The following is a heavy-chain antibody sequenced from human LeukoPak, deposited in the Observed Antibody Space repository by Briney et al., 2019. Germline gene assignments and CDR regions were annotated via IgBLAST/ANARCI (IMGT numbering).Heavy chain of an antibody. CDR1: GGSISSYY. J-gene: IGHJ3*02. CDR3: AAIGSLHDAFDI. V-gene: IGHV4-59*08. Sequence: SETLSLTCTVSGGSISSYYWSWIRQPPGKGLEWIGYIYYSGSTNYTPPLKSRVTISVDTSKNQFSLKLSSVTAADTAVYYCAAIGSLHDAFDIWGQGTMVTVSS. CDR2: IYYSGST.